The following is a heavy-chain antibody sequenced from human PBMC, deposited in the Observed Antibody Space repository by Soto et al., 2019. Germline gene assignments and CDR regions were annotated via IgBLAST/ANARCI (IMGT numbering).Heavy chain of an antibody. J-gene: IGHJ4*02. V-gene: IGHV1-8*02. CDR3: ARSTGAIVPFDY. Sequence: GASWKFSCKASGYTFTSYDINWVRQATGQGLEWMGWMNPNSGNTGYAQKFQGRVTMTRNTSISTAYMELSSLRSEDTAVYYRARSTGAIVPFDYWGQGTLVTVSS. D-gene: IGHD1-26*01. CDR1: GYTFTSYD. CDR2: MNPNSGNT.